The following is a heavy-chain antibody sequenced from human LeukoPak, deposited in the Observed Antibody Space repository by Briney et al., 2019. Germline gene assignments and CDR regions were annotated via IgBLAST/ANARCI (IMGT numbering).Heavy chain of an antibody. J-gene: IGHJ4*02. CDR2: ISYSGST. D-gene: IGHD3-10*01. CDR3: ASQKLLLFGELSYFDY. V-gene: IGHV4-59*01. Sequence: SETLSLTCTVSGGSMNNYYWSWVRQSPEKGLEWMGYISYSGSTNSNPSLKSRVTISLDTSKNQFSLKLTSVTAADTAVYYCASQKLLLFGELSYFDYWGQGTLVTVSS. CDR1: GGSMNNYY.